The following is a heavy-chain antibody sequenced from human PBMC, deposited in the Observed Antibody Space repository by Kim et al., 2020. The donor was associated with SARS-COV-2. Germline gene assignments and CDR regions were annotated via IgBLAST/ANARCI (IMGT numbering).Heavy chain of an antibody. CDR3: ARDRGGSSFDD. V-gene: IGHV3-21*01. D-gene: IGHD3-10*01. Sequence: YCADAMKGRLTITRDNVKNSLYRQMNSLRAEETAVYYCARDRGGSSFDDWGQGTLVTVSS. J-gene: IGHJ4*02.